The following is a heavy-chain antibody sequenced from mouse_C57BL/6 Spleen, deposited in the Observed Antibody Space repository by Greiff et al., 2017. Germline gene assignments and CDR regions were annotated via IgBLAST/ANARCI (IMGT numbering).Heavy chain of an antibody. D-gene: IGHD2-5*01. CDR1: GYSFTDYN. J-gene: IGHJ4*01. CDR2: INPNYGTT. Sequence: VQLQQSGPELVQPGASVKISCKASGYSFTDYNMNWVQQSNGKSLEWIGVINPNYGTTSYNQQFKVKATLTVDHSSSTSYRQLNSLTSEDSAVYYCARGGTYYSNLYAMDYGGQGTSVTGAS. V-gene: IGHV1-39*01. CDR3: ARGGTYYSNLYAMDY.